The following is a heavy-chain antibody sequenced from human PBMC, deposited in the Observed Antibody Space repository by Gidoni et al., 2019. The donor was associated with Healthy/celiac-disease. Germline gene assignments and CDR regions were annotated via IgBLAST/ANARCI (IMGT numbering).Heavy chain of an antibody. V-gene: IGHV4-39*01. CDR2: IHYSGST. CDR3: ARHSPETVTNIVGAFDI. Sequence: LHLQESGPGLVKPSETLSLTCTVSGGSISRSSHFWGWIRQPPGKGLEWIGSIHYSGSTYYDSSLTSRVTISVSTAMNHFSLKLTSVTAADTAVYYCARHSPETVTNIVGAFDIWGQGTLVTVSS. J-gene: IGHJ3*02. CDR1: GGSISRSSHF. D-gene: IGHD4-17*01.